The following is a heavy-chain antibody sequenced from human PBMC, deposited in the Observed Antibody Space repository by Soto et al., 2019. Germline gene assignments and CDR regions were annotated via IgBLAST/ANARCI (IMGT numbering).Heavy chain of an antibody. D-gene: IGHD6-19*01. CDR2: IHHSGST. Sequence: QLQLQQWGAGLLKPSETLSLTCTVFGGSFSGYYWSWIRQPPGKGLEWIGEIHHSGSTNYNPSLESRLTISADTSKNQFALKLSSVTAADTAVYYCARSLYSSGWDGTSRWGNWFDPWGQGTLVTVSS. CDR3: ARSLYSSGWDGTSRWGNWFDP. J-gene: IGHJ5*02. V-gene: IGHV4-34*01. CDR1: GGSFSGYY.